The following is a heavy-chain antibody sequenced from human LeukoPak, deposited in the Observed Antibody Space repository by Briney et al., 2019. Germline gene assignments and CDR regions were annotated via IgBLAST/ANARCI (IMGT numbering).Heavy chain of an antibody. J-gene: IGHJ4*02. Sequence: ASVKVSCKASGGTFSSYAISWVRQAPGQGLEWMGGMIPIFGTANYAQKFQGRVTITADESTSTAYMELSSLRSEDTAVYYCARVIFLDWKAVATIPVFDYWGQGTLVTVSS. D-gene: IGHD5-24*01. CDR1: GGTFSSYA. V-gene: IGHV1-69*13. CDR3: ARVIFLDWKAVATIPVFDY. CDR2: MIPIFGTA.